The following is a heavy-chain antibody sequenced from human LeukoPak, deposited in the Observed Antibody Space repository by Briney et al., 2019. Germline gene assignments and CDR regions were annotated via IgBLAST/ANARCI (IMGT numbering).Heavy chain of an antibody. V-gene: IGHV4-34*01. CDR2: INHSGST. Sequence: ASETLSLTCAVYGGSFSGYYWSWIRQPPGKGLEWIGEINHSGSTNYNPSLKSRVTISVDTSKNQFSLKLSSVTAADTAVYYCARGRMIVARQWFDYWGQGTLVTVSS. CDR1: GGSFSGYY. D-gene: IGHD3-22*01. CDR3: ARGRMIVARQWFDY. J-gene: IGHJ4*02.